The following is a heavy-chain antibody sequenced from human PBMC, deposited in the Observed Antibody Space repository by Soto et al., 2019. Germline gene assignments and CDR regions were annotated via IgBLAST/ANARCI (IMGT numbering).Heavy chain of an antibody. CDR2: ITGRGDST. V-gene: IGHV3-23*01. CDR3: AKSRYSDSSGDFYDY. D-gene: IGHD3-22*01. Sequence: GGSLRLSCAASGFPFSDHAMHWVRQTPGKGLEWVSAITGRGDSTYYADSVKGRFTISRDNSKSTLYLQMNSLRAEDTAVYYCAKSRYSDSSGDFYDYWGQGTLVTVSS. CDR1: GFPFSDHA. J-gene: IGHJ4*02.